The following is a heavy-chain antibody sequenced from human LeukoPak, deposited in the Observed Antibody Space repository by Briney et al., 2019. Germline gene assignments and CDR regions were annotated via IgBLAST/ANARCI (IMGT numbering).Heavy chain of an antibody. D-gene: IGHD1-26*01. CDR3: ARPWELWEGSAFDI. CDR2: IYSGGST. Sequence: GGSLRLSCAASGFTVSSNYMSWVRQAPGKGLEWVSVIYSGGSTYYADSVKGRFTISRDNSKNTLYLQMNSLRAEDTAVYYCARPWELWEGSAFDIWGQGTMVTVSS. CDR1: GFTVSSNY. V-gene: IGHV3-53*01. J-gene: IGHJ3*02.